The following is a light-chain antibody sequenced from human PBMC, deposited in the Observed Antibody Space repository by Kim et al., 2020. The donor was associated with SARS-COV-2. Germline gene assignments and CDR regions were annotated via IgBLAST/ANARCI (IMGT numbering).Light chain of an antibody. J-gene: IGLJ2*01. CDR1: KLGDKY. CDR3: QAWDSSTVV. CDR2: QDS. V-gene: IGLV3-1*01. Sequence: SYELTQPPSVSVSPGQTASITCSGDKLGDKYACWYQQKPGQSPVLVIYQDSKRPSGIPERFSGPNSGNTATLTISGTRAMDEADYYCQAWDSSTVVFGGGTQLTVL.